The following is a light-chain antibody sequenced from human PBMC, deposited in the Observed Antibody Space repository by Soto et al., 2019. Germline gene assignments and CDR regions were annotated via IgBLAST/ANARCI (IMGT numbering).Light chain of an antibody. Sequence: EVVMTQSPATLSMSPGERVTLSCRASQSVSSSFAWYQQKPGQAPRLLIYGASTRANGIPDRFSGSGSETEFTITISSLPAEDVAIYYCQQYNNWWTFGQGTKVEIK. V-gene: IGKV3-15*01. J-gene: IGKJ1*01. CDR1: QSVSSS. CDR3: QQYNNWWT. CDR2: GAS.